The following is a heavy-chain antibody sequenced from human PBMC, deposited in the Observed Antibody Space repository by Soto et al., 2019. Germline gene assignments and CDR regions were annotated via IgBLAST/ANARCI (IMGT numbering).Heavy chain of an antibody. CDR3: ARAAYYDILTEHSFGY. V-gene: IGHV1-18*04. Sequence: QVQLVQSGAEVKKPGASAKVSCKASGHTFTSYGISWVRQAPGQGLEWMGWISAYNGNTNYAQKLQGRVTMTTDTSTSTAYMELRSLRSDDTAVYYCARAAYYDILTEHSFGYWGQGTLVTVSS. CDR2: ISAYNGNT. J-gene: IGHJ4*02. D-gene: IGHD3-9*01. CDR1: GHTFTSYG.